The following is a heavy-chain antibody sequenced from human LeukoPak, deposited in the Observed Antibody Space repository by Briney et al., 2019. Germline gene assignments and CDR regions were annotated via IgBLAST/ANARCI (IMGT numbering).Heavy chain of an antibody. J-gene: IGHJ4*02. CDR1: GGSISRYS. CDR3: ARWDDSAWAFGN. CDR2: IAHSGTT. D-gene: IGHD6-19*01. V-gene: IGHV4-59*08. Sequence: NPSETLSLTCIVSGGSISRYSWNWIRQSPGKGLEWVGYIAHSGTTSYKSSLKSRVTISVDTSKNQLSLRLTSVTAADTAVYYCARWDDSAWAFGNWGPGTLVTVSS.